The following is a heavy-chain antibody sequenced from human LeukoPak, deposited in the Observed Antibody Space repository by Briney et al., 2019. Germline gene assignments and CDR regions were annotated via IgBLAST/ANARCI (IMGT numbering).Heavy chain of an antibody. CDR2: ISTSGST. CDR1: GNSISSGDNY. CDR3: ARVGWELPYYYYYYMDV. J-gene: IGHJ6*03. V-gene: IGHV4-61*02. Sequence: SQTLSLTCTVSGNSISSGDNYWSWIRQPAGKGLEWVGRISTSGSTNYNPSLRSRVTISVDTSKNQFSLKLSSVTAADTAVYYCARVGWELPYYYYYYMDVWGKGTTVTVSS. D-gene: IGHD1-26*01.